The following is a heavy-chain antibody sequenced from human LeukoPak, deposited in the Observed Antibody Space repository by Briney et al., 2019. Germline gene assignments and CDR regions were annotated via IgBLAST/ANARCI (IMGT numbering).Heavy chain of an antibody. CDR1: GFTFSSYG. V-gene: IGHV3-33*01. CDR3: AREYYDFWSGFYNWFDP. D-gene: IGHD3-3*01. CDR2: IWYDGSNK. J-gene: IGHJ5*02. Sequence: QPGGSLRLSCAASGFTFSSYGMHWVRQAPGKGLEWVAVIWYDGSNKYYADSVKGRFTISRDNSKNTLYLQMNSLRAEDTAVYYCAREYYDFWSGFYNWFDPWGQGTLVTVSS.